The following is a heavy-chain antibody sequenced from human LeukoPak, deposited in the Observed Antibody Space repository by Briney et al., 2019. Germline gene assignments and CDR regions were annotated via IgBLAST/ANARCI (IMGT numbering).Heavy chain of an antibody. V-gene: IGHV4-30-4*08. CDR2: IYYRGST. J-gene: IGHJ5*02. CDR3: ARGEPSFKYCSSTSCHRYNWFDP. Sequence: QPSETLSLTCTVSGGSSSSGDYYWSWIRQPPGKGLEWIGYIYYRGSTYYNPSLKSRFTISVDTSKNQFSLKLSSVTAADTAVYYCARGEPSFKYCSSTSCHRYNWFDPWGQGTLVTVSS. CDR1: GGSSSSGDYY. D-gene: IGHD2-2*01.